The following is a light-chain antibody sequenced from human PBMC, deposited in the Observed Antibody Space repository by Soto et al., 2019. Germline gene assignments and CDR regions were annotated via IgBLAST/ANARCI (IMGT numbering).Light chain of an antibody. V-gene: IGLV1-40*01. CDR3: QSYDSSLSVSYV. CDR2: GNT. CDR1: SSYE. J-gene: IGLJ1*01. Sequence: QSVLTQPASVSGSPGQSITISCTGSSSYEVHWYRQLPGTAPKLLIYGNTNRPSGVPDRFSGSKSGTSASLAITGLQAEDEADYYCQSYDSSLSVSYVFGTGSKVTV.